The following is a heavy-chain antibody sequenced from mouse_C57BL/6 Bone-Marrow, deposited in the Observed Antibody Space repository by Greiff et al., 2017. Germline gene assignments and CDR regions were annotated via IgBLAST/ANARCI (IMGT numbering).Heavy chain of an antibody. Sequence: QVQLQQSGPELVKPGASVKISCKASGYAFSSSWMNWVKQRPGKGLEWIGRIYPGDGDTNYNEKFKGKATLTADKSSSTAYMQLSSLTSEDSAVYFGERLYGGSPIGYAMDYWGQGTSVTVSS. CDR2: IYPGDGDT. CDR3: ERLYGGSPIGYAMDY. D-gene: IGHD1-1*02. V-gene: IGHV1-82*01. CDR1: GYAFSSSW. J-gene: IGHJ4*01.